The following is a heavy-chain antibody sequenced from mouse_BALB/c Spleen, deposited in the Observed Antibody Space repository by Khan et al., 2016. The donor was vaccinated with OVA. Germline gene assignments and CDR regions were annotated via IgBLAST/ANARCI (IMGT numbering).Heavy chain of an antibody. V-gene: IGHV14-3*02. J-gene: IGHJ4*01. CDR3: ARSTSLWPMDY. CDR1: GFNIKDTY. Sequence: VQLQQSGAELVKPGASVKLSCTASGFNIKDTYMHWVKQRPEQGLEWIGRVDPASDNTKYDPQFQAKATITAAPSSNIAYLQLSSLTSEDTAVYYCARSTSLWPMDYWGQGTSVTVSS. D-gene: IGHD1-1*01. CDR2: VDPASDNT.